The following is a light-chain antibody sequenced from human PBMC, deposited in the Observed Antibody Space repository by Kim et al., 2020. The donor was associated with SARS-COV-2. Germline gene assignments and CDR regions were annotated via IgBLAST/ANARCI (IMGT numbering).Light chain of an antibody. CDR3: QKCDSAPWT. CDR1: QDISNY. Sequence: GDRVTITCRARQDISNYLAWFQLKPGKAPKLLIYGASALQPGVPSRFSGSGSGTDFTLTVTSLQPEDVATYYCQKCDSAPWTFGQGTKVDIK. J-gene: IGKJ1*01. V-gene: IGKV1-27*01. CDR2: GAS.